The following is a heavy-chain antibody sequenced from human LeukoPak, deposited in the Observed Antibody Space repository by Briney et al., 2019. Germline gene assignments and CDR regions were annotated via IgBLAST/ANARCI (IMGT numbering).Heavy chain of an antibody. CDR3: ARSGSYYAY. Sequence: GGPLRLSCAASGFTFSSYAMHWVRQAPGKGLEWVAVISYDGSNKYYADSVKGRFTISRDNSKNTLYLQMNSLRAEDTAVYYCARSGSYYAYWGQGTLVTVSS. CDR2: ISYDGSNK. D-gene: IGHD1-26*01. J-gene: IGHJ4*02. V-gene: IGHV3-30*14. CDR1: GFTFSSYA.